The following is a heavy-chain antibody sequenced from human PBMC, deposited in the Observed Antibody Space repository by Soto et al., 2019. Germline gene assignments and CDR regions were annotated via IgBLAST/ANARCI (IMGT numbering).Heavy chain of an antibody. CDR1: GFTFSNYA. J-gene: IGHJ4*02. CDR3: ASGSDWHRAH. D-gene: IGHD6-19*01. V-gene: IGHV3-23*01. CDR2: IPGVGITT. Sequence: GGSLRLSCAASGFTFSNYAMTWVRQAPGKGLEWVSGIPGVGITTYYADSVKGRFTISRDNSKDTLYLQLNSLRAEDTAIYYCASGSDWHRAHWGQGTLVTVS.